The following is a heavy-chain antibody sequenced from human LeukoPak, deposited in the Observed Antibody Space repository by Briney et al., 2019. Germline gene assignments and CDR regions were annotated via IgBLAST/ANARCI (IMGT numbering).Heavy chain of an antibody. CDR2: INPSGST. D-gene: IGHD6-25*01. J-gene: IGHJ4*02. V-gene: IGHV4-34*01. CDR1: GVSFSGYY. Sequence: SETLSLTCAGYGVSFSGYYWSWIRQPPGKGLEWIGEINPSGSTNYDPSLQSRVTLSVDTSKNHFFLKLTSVTAADTAVYYCARGRAGGAADWGLGTLVTVSS. CDR3: ARGRAGGAAD.